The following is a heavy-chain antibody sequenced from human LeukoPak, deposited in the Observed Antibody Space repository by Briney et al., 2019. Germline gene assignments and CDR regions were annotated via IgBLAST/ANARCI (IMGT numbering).Heavy chain of an antibody. CDR3: ARQIGNAFDI. CDR1: GGSISSGGYY. D-gene: IGHD3-10*01. J-gene: IGHJ3*02. Sequence: SQTLSLTCTVSGGSISSGGYYWSWIRQPPGKGLEWIGYIYHSGSTYYNPSLKSRVTISVDRSKNQFSLKLSSVTAADTAVYYCARQIGNAFDIWGQGTMVTVSS. CDR2: IYHSGST. V-gene: IGHV4-30-2*01.